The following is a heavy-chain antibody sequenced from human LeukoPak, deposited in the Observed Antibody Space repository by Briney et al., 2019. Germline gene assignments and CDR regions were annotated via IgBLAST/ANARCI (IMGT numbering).Heavy chain of an antibody. CDR3: AKDRMLGYYYDSSGYLALDY. J-gene: IGHJ4*02. CDR2: ISGSGGST. V-gene: IGHV3-23*01. D-gene: IGHD3-22*01. Sequence: QTGGSLRLSCAASGFTFSSYAMSWVHQAPGKGLEWVSAISGSGGSTYYADSVKGRFTISRDNSKNTLYLQMNSLRAEDTAVYYCAKDRMLGYYYDSSGYLALDYWGQGTLVTVSS. CDR1: GFTFSSYA.